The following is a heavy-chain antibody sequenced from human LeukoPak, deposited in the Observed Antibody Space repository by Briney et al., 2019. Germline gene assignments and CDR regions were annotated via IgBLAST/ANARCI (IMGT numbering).Heavy chain of an antibody. CDR3: AKAKTAAAGTGAFDV. J-gene: IGHJ3*01. CDR1: GFTVSSYG. D-gene: IGHD6-13*01. CDR2: FSATDGSA. Sequence: GGPLRLSCAASGFTVSSYGMTWVRLAPGKGPEWVSAFSATDGSAQYAESVKGRFTISRDNSKNSPYLQMISLRDEDTAVYYCAKAKTAAAGTGAFDVWGQGTMVTVSS. V-gene: IGHV3-23*01.